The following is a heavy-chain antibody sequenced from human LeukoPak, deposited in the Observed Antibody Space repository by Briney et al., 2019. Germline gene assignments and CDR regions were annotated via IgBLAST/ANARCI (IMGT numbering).Heavy chain of an antibody. V-gene: IGHV3-9*03. CDR2: ISWNSGSI. CDR1: GFTFDDYA. D-gene: IGHD3-10*01. J-gene: IGHJ4*02. Sequence: PGRSLRLSCAASGFTFDDYAMHWVRQAPGKGLEGVSGISWNSGSIGYADSVKGRFTISRDNAKNSLYLQMNSLRAEDMALYYCAKGSYGSGSYPDYWGQGTLVTVSS. CDR3: AKGSYGSGSYPDY.